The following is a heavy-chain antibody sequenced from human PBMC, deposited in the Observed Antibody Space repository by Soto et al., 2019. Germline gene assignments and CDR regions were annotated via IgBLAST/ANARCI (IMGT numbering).Heavy chain of an antibody. CDR1: GYTFTTYF. J-gene: IGHJ4*02. CDR3: AREWQRGTDY. D-gene: IGHD6-25*01. CDR2: IFPGSGGT. V-gene: IGHV1-2*02. Sequence: QVQLVQSGAEVVKPGASVKVSCKASGYTFTTYFLHWVRQAPGQGLEWLGWIFPGSGGTTYAQKFQGRVTMTRDTSINTAYMALSRLASDDTGVYYFAREWQRGTDYWGQGALITVSS.